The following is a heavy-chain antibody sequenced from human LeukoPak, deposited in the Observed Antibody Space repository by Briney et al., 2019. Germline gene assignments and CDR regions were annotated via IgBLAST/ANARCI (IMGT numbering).Heavy chain of an antibody. D-gene: IGHD1-26*01. Sequence: GASVKVSCKVSGYTLTSYYMHWVRQAPGQGLEWMGIINPSGGSTSSAQKFQGSVTMTRDTSTSTVYMELSSLRSEDTAVYYCAREWVSGYYYGMDVWGQGTTVTVSS. V-gene: IGHV1-46*01. J-gene: IGHJ6*02. CDR3: AREWVSGYYYGMDV. CDR1: GYTLTSYY. CDR2: INPSGGST.